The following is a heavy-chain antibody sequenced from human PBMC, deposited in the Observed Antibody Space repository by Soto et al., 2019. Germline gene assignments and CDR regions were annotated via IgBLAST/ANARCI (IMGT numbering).Heavy chain of an antibody. CDR1: GYTFTSYD. Sequence: ASVKVSCKASGYTFTSYDINWVRQATGQGLEWMGWMNPNSGNTGYAQKFQGRVTMTRNTSISTAYMELSSLRSEDTAVYYCARELVWTYYYYMDVWGKGTTVTVSS. CDR2: MNPNSGNT. D-gene: IGHD6-6*01. CDR3: ARELVWTYYYYMDV. J-gene: IGHJ6*03. V-gene: IGHV1-8*01.